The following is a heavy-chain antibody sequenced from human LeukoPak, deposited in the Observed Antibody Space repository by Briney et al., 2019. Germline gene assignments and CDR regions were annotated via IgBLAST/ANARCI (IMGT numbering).Heavy chain of an antibody. CDR3: ARMSGGDWFDT. CDR1: GGSISSGSYY. Sequence: RASQTLSLTCTVSGGSISSGSYYWSWIRQPAGKGLEWIGRTYTSGSTNYNPSLKSRVTISVDTSKNQFSLKLSSVTAAETAVYYCARMSGGDWFDTWGQGTLVTVSS. CDR2: TYTSGST. J-gene: IGHJ5*02. D-gene: IGHD1-1*01. V-gene: IGHV4-61*02.